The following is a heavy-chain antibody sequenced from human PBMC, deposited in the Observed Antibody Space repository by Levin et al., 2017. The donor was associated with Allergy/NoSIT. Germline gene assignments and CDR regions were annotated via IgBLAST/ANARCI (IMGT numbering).Heavy chain of an antibody. V-gene: IGHV4-61*01. CDR3: ARGRVEGSSNWLDT. CDR2: VYFSGTT. Sequence: SETLSLTCSVSGAAVTSVSFYWNWVRQPLGGGLEWIGYVYFSGTTIYNPALKSRVNMSIDTSNNQFSLKLTSLTADDTAIYYCARGRVEGSSNWLDTWGQGIPVTVSS. J-gene: IGHJ5*02. D-gene: IGHD6-6*01. CDR1: GAAVTSVSFY.